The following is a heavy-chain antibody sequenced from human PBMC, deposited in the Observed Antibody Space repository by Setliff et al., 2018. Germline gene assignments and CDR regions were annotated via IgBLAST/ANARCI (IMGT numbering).Heavy chain of an antibody. CDR1: GGSISGGGYY. D-gene: IGHD4-17*01. V-gene: IGHV4-31*03. Sequence: PSETLSLTCTVSGGSISGGGYYWSWIRQHPRKGLEWIGYIYYSGSTNYTPSLKSRVTLSVDTSRNHFSLKLNSVTAADTAVYYCASYGQDVNYWGQGTLVTVSS. J-gene: IGHJ4*02. CDR3: ASYGQDVNY. CDR2: IYYSGST.